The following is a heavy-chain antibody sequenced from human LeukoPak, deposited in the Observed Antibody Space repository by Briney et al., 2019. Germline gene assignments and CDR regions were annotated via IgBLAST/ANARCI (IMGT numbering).Heavy chain of an antibody. CDR1: GFTFSSYA. V-gene: IGHV3-23*01. Sequence: QSGGSLRLSCAASGFTFSSYAMSWVRQAPGKGLEWVSAISGSGGSTYYAGSVKGRFTISRDNSKNTLYLQMNSLRAEDTAVYYCAKDLFAAGTNRPWGQGTLVTVSS. CDR3: AKDLFAAGTNRP. CDR2: ISGSGGST. J-gene: IGHJ5*02. D-gene: IGHD6-13*01.